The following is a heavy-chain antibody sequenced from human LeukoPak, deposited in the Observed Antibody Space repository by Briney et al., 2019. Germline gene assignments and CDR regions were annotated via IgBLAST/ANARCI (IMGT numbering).Heavy chain of an antibody. J-gene: IGHJ5*02. Sequence: SETLSLTCTVSGGSISSYYWSWIRQPAGKGLEWIGRIYTSGSTNYNPSLKSRVTMSVDTSKNQFSLKLSSVTAADTAVYYCARGRNRVVIWSQRGWFDPWGQGTLVTVSS. CDR3: ARGRNRVVIWSQRGWFDP. CDR1: GGSISSYY. D-gene: IGHD3-3*01. V-gene: IGHV4-4*07. CDR2: IYTSGST.